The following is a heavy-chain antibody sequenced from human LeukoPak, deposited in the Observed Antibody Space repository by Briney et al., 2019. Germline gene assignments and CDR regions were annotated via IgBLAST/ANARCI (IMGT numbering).Heavy chain of an antibody. V-gene: IGHV3-30*04. CDR1: GLTFSSYA. CDR3: ARGRNIVVVTQYIDY. Sequence: GGALRLSCAASGLTFSSYAMHWVGAAPGKGGGWVAVISYDGSNKYYAGSVKGGFTLSRENSNNTLYLQMNSLRAEDTAVYYCARGRNIVVVTQYIDYWGQGTLVTVSS. J-gene: IGHJ4*02. CDR2: ISYDGSNK. D-gene: IGHD2-21*02.